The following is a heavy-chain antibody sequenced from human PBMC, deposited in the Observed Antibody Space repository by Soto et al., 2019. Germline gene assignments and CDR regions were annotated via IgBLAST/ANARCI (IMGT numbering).Heavy chain of an antibody. CDR2: IYYSGST. CDR1: GGSISSGGYY. J-gene: IGHJ3*02. D-gene: IGHD1-26*01. V-gene: IGHV4-31*03. CDR3: ARAFLGTILARADAFDI. Sequence: PSETLSLTCTVSGGSISSGGYYWSWIRQHPGKGLEWIGYIYYSGSTYYNPSLKSRVTISVDTSKNQFSLKLSSVTAADTAVYYCARAFLGTILARADAFDIWGQGTMVTVSS.